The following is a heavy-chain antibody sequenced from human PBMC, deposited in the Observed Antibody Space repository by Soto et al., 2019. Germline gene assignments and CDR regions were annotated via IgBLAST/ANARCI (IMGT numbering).Heavy chain of an antibody. J-gene: IGHJ6*02. CDR3: AKADPFGAYYYYGMDV. CDR1: GFTFSSYG. Sequence: QVQLVESGGGVVQPGRSLRLSCAASGFTFSSYGMHWVRQAPGKGLEWVAVISYDGSNKYYADSVKGRFTISRDNSKNTLYLQMNSLRAEDTAVYYCAKADPFGAYYYYGMDVWSQGTTVTVSS. CDR2: ISYDGSNK. V-gene: IGHV3-30*18. D-gene: IGHD3-3*01.